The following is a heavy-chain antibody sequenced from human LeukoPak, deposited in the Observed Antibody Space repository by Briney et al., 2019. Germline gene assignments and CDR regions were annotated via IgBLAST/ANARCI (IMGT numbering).Heavy chain of an antibody. CDR2: VIAIFGTS. Sequence: SVKVSCKASGYTFTSYGISWVRQAPGQGLEWMGGVIAIFGTSNYAQKFQARVTITADESTNTAYMELSSLRSDDTAVYYCARNKYSGSYYPNNPYSPPNGCFDYWGQGTLVTVSS. D-gene: IGHD1-26*01. CDR1: GYTFTSYG. CDR3: ARNKYSGSYYPNNPYSPPNGCFDY. V-gene: IGHV1-69*13. J-gene: IGHJ4*02.